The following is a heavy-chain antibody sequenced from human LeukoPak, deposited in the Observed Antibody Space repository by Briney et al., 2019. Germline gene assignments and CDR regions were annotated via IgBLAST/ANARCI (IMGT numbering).Heavy chain of an antibody. V-gene: IGHV3-23*01. CDR2: ISGSGGST. J-gene: IGHJ4*02. CDR3: ARDWSRFGELLYY. CDR1: GFTFSTYA. D-gene: IGHD3-10*01. Sequence: GGSLRLSCAASGFTFSTYAMSWVRQAPGKGLEWVSGISGSGGSTYYADSVKGRFTISRDNSKNTLYLQMNSLRAEDTAVYYCARDWSRFGELLYYWGQGTLVTVSS.